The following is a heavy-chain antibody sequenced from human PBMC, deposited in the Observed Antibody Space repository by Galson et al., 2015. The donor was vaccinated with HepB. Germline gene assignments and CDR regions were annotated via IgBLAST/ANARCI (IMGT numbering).Heavy chain of an antibody. CDR1: GFSISDAGVG. Sequence: PALVKPTQTLTLTCTFPGFSISDAGVGVAWIRQPPGKALEWLALIYWFDDKRYSQSLKNRLTITKDTSKSQVVLTMTNMDPVDTATYYCAHTFSGLDAFDFWGQGTMVTVSS. CDR3: AHTFSGLDAFDF. D-gene: IGHD5-12*01. CDR2: IYWFDDK. V-gene: IGHV2-5*01. J-gene: IGHJ3*01.